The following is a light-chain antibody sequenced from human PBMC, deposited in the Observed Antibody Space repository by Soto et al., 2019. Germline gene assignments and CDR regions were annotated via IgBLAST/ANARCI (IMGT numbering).Light chain of an antibody. CDR2: GAS. CDR3: QHYCRSWT. V-gene: IGKV3-20*01. J-gene: IGKJ1*01. Sequence: EIVLTQSPGTLSLSPGERATLSCRASQSVASNNLAWYQQKPDQSPRLLIYGASSRARGIPDRFTGSGSGTVFILTISRLEPEVFAGYYCQHYCRSWTSGQGTKVEVK. CDR1: QSVASNN.